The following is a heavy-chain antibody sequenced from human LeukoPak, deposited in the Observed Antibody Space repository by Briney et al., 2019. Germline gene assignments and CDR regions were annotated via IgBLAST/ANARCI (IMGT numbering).Heavy chain of an antibody. CDR3: AKDPIYLSRRVGATHLDY. D-gene: IGHD1-26*01. J-gene: IGHJ4*02. V-gene: IGHV3-74*01. Sequence: GGSLRLSCAASGFTFSGYWMHWARQSPGKGLVWVSCINGDGSDTRYADSVKGRFTISRDNSKNTLYLQMNSLRAEDTAVYYCAKDPIYLSRRVGATHLDYWGQGTLVTVSS. CDR1: GFTFSGYW. CDR2: INGDGSDT.